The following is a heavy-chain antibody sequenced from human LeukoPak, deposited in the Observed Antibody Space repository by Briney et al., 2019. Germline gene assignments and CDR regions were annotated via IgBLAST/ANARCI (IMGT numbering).Heavy chain of an antibody. CDR2: TYYRSKWYN. J-gene: IGHJ4*02. Sequence: SQTLSLTCAISGDSVSSNSAAWNWIRQSPSRGLEWLGRTYYRSKWYNDYAVSVKSRITINPDTSKNQFSLQLNSVTPEDTAVYYCARERYYDILTGYSPTPYFDYWGQGTLVTVSS. D-gene: IGHD3-9*01. V-gene: IGHV6-1*01. CDR3: ARERYYDILTGYSPTPYFDY. CDR1: GDSVSSNSAA.